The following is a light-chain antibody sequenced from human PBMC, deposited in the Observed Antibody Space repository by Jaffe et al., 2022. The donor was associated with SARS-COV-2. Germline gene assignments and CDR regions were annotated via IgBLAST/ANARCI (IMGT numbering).Light chain of an antibody. CDR2: GAS. J-gene: IGKJ2*01. CDR3: QQYGISPPYT. CDR1: QSFSSSY. V-gene: IGKV3-20*01. Sequence: EIVLTQSPGTLSLSPGERATLSCRASQSFSSSYLAWYQQKPGQAPRLLIYGASSRATGIPDRFSGSGSGTDFTLTISRLEPEDFAVYHCQQYGISPPYTFGQGTKLEFK.